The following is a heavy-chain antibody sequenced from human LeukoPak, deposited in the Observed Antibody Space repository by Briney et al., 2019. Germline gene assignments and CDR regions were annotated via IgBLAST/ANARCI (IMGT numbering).Heavy chain of an antibody. D-gene: IGHD6-13*01. Sequence: GASVKVSCKASGYTFTTYGINWVRQAPGPGLEWMGWIGAYNGNTNYAQKLQGRVTMTTDTSTSTAYMELRSVRSDDTAVYYCAIEVRSSWYEVDYWGQGTLVTVSS. CDR2: IGAYNGNT. J-gene: IGHJ4*02. CDR1: GYTFTTYG. V-gene: IGHV1-18*01. CDR3: AIEVRSSWYEVDY.